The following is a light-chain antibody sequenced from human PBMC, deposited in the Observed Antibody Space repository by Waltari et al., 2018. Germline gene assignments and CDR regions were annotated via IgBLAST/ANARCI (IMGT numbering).Light chain of an antibody. CDR3: QQYNKRET. CDR2: EAS. J-gene: IGKJ2*01. V-gene: IGKV3-15*01. CDR1: QSVSRS. Sequence: EIVMTQSPDTLSVSPGEGATLPCRASQSVSRSLAWYQEKPGQAPRLLIYEASTRATGIPARFSGSGSGTEFTLTISSLQSEDFGVYYCQQYNKRETFGQGTKLEIK.